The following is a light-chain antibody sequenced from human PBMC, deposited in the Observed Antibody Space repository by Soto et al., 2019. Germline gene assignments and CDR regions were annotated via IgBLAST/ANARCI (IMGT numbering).Light chain of an antibody. J-gene: IGKJ1*01. V-gene: IGKV1-39*01. Sequence: DIQMTQSPASLSASVGDRVTISCRASQSIGRNLNWYQQKPGKAPTXLMFTSSNLQSGVPSRFSGSGSGTDLIITISSLQPEDFETYYCQQSYSTPPTFGQGTKVDIK. CDR1: QSIGRN. CDR3: QQSYSTPPT. CDR2: TSS.